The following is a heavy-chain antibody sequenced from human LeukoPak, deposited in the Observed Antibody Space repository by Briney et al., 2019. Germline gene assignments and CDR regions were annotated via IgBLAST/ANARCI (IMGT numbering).Heavy chain of an antibody. CDR3: AKPLEVVVAAIYY. CDR1: GFTFSSYG. J-gene: IGHJ4*02. Sequence: SGGSLRLSCAASGFTFSSYGMSWVRQAPGKGLEWVSAISGSGGSTYYADSVKGRFTISRDNSKNTLYLQMNSLRAEDTAVYYCAKPLEVVVAAIYYWGQGTLVTVSS. D-gene: IGHD2-15*01. CDR2: ISGSGGST. V-gene: IGHV3-23*01.